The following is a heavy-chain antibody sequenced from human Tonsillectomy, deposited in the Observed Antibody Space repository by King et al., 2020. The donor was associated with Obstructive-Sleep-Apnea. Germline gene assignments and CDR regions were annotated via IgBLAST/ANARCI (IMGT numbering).Heavy chain of an antibody. D-gene: IGHD2-2*03. Sequence: VQLVESGGGVVQPGRSLRLSCAASGFTLSNHAVHWVRQAPDKGLECVAVISSDGSNKYYADSVKGRFTVSRDNSKSTLFLHMNSLRVEDTAVYYCARDLGSSMANWLLGYYYAMDVWGHGTAVIVSS. V-gene: IGHV3-30*04. CDR3: ARDLGSSMANWLLGYYYAMDV. J-gene: IGHJ6*02. CDR1: GFTLSNHA. CDR2: ISSDGSNK.